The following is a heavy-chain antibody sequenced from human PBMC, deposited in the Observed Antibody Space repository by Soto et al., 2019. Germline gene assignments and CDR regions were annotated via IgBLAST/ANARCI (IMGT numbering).Heavy chain of an antibody. CDR3: VRARINWGSRPFEH. D-gene: IGHD7-27*01. CDR1: GFTFSKYA. CDR2: ISGSGGSA. J-gene: IGHJ4*02. Sequence: EIQLLESGGGLVQPGGSLRLSCSGSGFTFSKYAIYWVRQVAGKELEWVSGISGSGGSANYADSVRGCFTISRDNGNSTLYHQMNILRLEDTAVYHCVRARINWGSRPFEHWGQGTLVTVSS. V-gene: IGHV3-23*01.